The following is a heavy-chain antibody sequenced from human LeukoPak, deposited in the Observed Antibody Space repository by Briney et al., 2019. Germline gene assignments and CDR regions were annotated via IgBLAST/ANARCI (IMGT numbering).Heavy chain of an antibody. CDR3: ARVLQNYYHLDV. J-gene: IGHJ6*03. V-gene: IGHV4-59*11. Sequence: SETLSLTCTVSGVSINSHYWSWIRQPPGKGLEWIGFIYDSGSANYKSSLESRVAMTVDTSKNQFSLKLNSVTAADTAVYYCARVLQNYYHLDVWGKGTTVTVSS. CDR1: GVSINSHY. D-gene: IGHD3-3*01. CDR2: IYDSGSA.